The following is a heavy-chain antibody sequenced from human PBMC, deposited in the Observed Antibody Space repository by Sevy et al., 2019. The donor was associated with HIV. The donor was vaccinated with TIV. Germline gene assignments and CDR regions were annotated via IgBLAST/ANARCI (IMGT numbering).Heavy chain of an antibody. CDR2: IIPIFGTA. Sequence: ASVKVSCKASGGTFSSYAISWVRQAPGQGLEWMGGIIPIFGTANYAQMFQGRVTITADESTSTAYMELSSLRSEDTAGYYCARVAGGGSHTDYYDSSGYYPRRYYYYGMDVWGQGTTVTVSS. CDR3: ARVAGGGSHTDYYDSSGYYPRRYYYYGMDV. D-gene: IGHD3-22*01. V-gene: IGHV1-69*13. CDR1: GGTFSSYA. J-gene: IGHJ6*02.